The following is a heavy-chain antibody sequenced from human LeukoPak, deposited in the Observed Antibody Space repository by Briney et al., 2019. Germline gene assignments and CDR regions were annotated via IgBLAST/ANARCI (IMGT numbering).Heavy chain of an antibody. CDR1: GFTFSSYA. Sequence: GGSLRLSCAASGFTFSSYAMSWDRQAPGKGLEWVSAISGSGGSTYYADSVKGRFTISRDNSKNTLYLQMNSLRAEDTAVYYCAKPQTERAPAYCGGDCYPYFDYWGQGTLVTVSS. J-gene: IGHJ4*02. CDR3: AKPQTERAPAYCGGDCYPYFDY. D-gene: IGHD2-21*02. CDR2: ISGSGGST. V-gene: IGHV3-23*01.